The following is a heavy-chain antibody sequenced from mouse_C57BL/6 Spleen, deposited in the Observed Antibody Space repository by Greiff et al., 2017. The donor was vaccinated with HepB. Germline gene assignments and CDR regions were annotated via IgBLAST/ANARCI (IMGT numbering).Heavy chain of an antibody. J-gene: IGHJ3*01. Sequence: EVKVIESGEGLVKPGGSLKLSCAASGFTFSSYAMSWVRQTPEKRLEWVAYISSGGDYIYYADTVKGRFTISRDNARNTLYLQMSSLKSEDTAMYYCTREGLPRFAYWGQGTLVTVSA. CDR3: TREGLPRFAY. CDR2: ISSGGDYI. CDR1: GFTFSSYA. V-gene: IGHV5-9-1*02.